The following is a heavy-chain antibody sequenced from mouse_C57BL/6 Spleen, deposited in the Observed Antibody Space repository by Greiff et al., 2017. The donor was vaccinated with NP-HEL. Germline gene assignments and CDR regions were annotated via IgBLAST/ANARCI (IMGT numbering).Heavy chain of an antibody. CDR3: ARITVVAKGGYYLDY. V-gene: IGHV1-59*01. J-gene: IGHJ2*01. CDR2: IDTSDSYT. Sequence: VQLHQPGAELVRPGTSVKLSCKASGYTFTSYWMHWVKQRPGQGLEWIGVIDTSDSYTNYNQKFKGKATLTVDTSSSTAYMQLSSLTSEDSAVYYCARITVVAKGGYYLDYWGQGTTLTVSS. CDR1: GYTFTSYW. D-gene: IGHD1-1*01.